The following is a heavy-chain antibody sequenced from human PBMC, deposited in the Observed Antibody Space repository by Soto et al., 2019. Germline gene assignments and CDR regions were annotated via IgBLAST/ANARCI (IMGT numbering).Heavy chain of an antibody. V-gene: IGHV4-34*01. CDR2: INHSGST. D-gene: IGHD3-10*01. CDR3: ARGLRGSGSYPKYYYYYMDV. Sequence: QVQLQQWGAGLLKPSETLSLTCAVYGGSFSGYYWSWIRQPPGKGLELIGEINHSGSTNYIPSLKGRVTMSVDSSKNQFSLKLSSVTAADTAGYYCARGLRGSGSYPKYYYYYMDVWGKGTTVTVSS. CDR1: GGSFSGYY. J-gene: IGHJ6*03.